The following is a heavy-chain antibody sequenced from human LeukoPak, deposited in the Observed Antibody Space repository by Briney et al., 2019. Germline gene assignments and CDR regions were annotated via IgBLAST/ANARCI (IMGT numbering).Heavy chain of an antibody. Sequence: GGSLRLSCAASGFTFSSYEMNWGRQAPGKGLEWVSYISSSGSTKYYADSVKGRFTISRDNSKDTVSLQMNSLRAEDSAIYFCVKDRPCETCMPMDAWGQGTTVTVSS. CDR2: ISSSGSTK. D-gene: IGHD2-2*01. CDR1: GFTFSSYE. J-gene: IGHJ6*02. CDR3: VKDRPCETCMPMDA. V-gene: IGHV3-48*03.